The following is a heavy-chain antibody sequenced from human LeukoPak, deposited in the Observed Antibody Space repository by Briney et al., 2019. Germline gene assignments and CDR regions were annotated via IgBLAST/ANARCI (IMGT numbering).Heavy chain of an antibody. D-gene: IGHD3-10*01. J-gene: IGHJ4*02. CDR2: IWFDGSNT. V-gene: IGHV3-33*01. CDR3: ARGILYHYGSGSQNYCDS. Sequence: PGRSLRLSCAASGFTFSTYGMHWVRQAPGKGLEWVALIWFDGSNTYYADSVKGRFTISRDNSKNTLYLQMNSLRAEDTAIYYRARGILYHYGSGSQNYCDSWGQGTLVTVSS. CDR1: GFTFSTYG.